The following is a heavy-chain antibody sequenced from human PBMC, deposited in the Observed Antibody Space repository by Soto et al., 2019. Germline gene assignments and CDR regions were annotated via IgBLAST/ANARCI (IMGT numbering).Heavy chain of an antibody. Sequence: PGGSLRLSCAASGFTFSNYAMSWVRQAPGKGLEWVSAISVSGGSTHYADSVKGRFTISRDNSKNTLSLQMSGLRAEDTAVYYCAKETGSGAWYPADYWGQGTLVTVSS. CDR2: ISVSGGST. D-gene: IGHD6-19*01. CDR1: GFTFSNYA. J-gene: IGHJ4*02. V-gene: IGHV3-23*01. CDR3: AKETGSGAWYPADY.